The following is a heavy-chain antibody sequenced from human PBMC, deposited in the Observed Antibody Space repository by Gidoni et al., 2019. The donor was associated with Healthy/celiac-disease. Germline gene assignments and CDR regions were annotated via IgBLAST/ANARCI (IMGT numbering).Heavy chain of an antibody. CDR3: ARDHTVTTDDAFDI. D-gene: IGHD4-17*01. V-gene: IGHV3-48*01. CDR2: ISSSSSTI. Sequence: EVQLVESGGGLVQPGGSLRLSCEASGFTFSSYSMNWVRTAPWKGLECVSYISSSSSTIYYADSVKGRFTISRDNAKNSLYLQMNSLRAEDTAVYYCARDHTVTTDDAFDIWGQGTMVTVSS. J-gene: IGHJ3*02. CDR1: GFTFSSYS.